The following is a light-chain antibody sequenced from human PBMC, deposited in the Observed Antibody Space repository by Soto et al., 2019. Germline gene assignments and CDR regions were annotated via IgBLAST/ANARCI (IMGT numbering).Light chain of an antibody. CDR3: QQYNNWSPWT. Sequence: EIVLTQSPGTLSVSPGDRVTLACRASQSVDINLAWYQQRAGQAPGLLVYGASTRATGIPARFSGSGSGTEFTRATSSLQSEDFAVSHFQQYNNWSPWTFGQGTKVDIK. V-gene: IGKV3-15*01. CDR1: QSVDIN. J-gene: IGKJ1*01. CDR2: GAS.